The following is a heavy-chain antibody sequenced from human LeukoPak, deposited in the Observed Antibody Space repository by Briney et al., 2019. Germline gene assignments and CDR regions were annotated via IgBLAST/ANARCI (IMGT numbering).Heavy chain of an antibody. Sequence: ASVKVSCKASGYTFTGYYMHWVRQAPGQGLEWMGWINPNSGGTNYAQKFQGRVTMTRDTSISTAYMELSRLRSDDTAVYYCARDGVGGVATIIDYWGQGTLVTVSS. CDR3: ARDGVGGVATIIDY. CDR1: GYTFTGYY. J-gene: IGHJ4*02. D-gene: IGHD5-12*01. CDR2: INPNSGGT. V-gene: IGHV1-2*02.